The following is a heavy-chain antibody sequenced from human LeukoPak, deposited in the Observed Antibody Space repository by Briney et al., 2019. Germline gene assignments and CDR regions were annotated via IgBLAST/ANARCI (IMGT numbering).Heavy chain of an antibody. CDR3: ARGRGVGATGGFDI. V-gene: IGHV4-34*01. D-gene: IGHD1-26*01. J-gene: IGHJ3*02. CDR2: INHSGST. Sequence: PGGSLRLSCAASGFTFSSYAMSWIRQPPGKGLEWIGEINHSGSTNYNPSLKSRLTISVDTSKNQFSLKLSSVTAADTAVYYCARGRGVGATGGFDIWGQGTMVTVSS. CDR1: GFTFSSYA.